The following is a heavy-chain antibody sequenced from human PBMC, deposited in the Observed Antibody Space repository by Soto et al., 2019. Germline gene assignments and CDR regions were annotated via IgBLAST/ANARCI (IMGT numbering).Heavy chain of an antibody. CDR3: TSGTRPYGMDV. CDR2: SRSKAYGGTT. CDR1: GFTFGDYA. D-gene: IGHD6-6*01. Sequence: GGSMRLSCTVSGFTFGDYAMSWVRRAPGKGLGGVGFSRSKAYGGTTEWAASVRGRFTFSRDDSKRIAYLQMNSLKTEDKGVYWCTSGTRPYGMDVWGQGTTGTVSS. J-gene: IGHJ6*02. V-gene: IGHV3-49*04.